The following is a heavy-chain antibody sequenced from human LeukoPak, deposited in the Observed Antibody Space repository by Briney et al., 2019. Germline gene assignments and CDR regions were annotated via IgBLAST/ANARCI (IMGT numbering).Heavy chain of an antibody. CDR3: AITGLRYSGYDNPFDL. Sequence: GASVKVSCKASGYTFTNYPVNWVRQAPGQGLEWMGWINTNTGNPTYAQGFTGRFVFSLDTSVSTAYLQISSLKAEDTAVYYCAITGLRYSGYDNPFDLWGQGALVTVSS. J-gene: IGHJ4*02. D-gene: IGHD5-12*01. CDR1: GYTFTNYP. V-gene: IGHV7-4-1*02. CDR2: INTNTGNP.